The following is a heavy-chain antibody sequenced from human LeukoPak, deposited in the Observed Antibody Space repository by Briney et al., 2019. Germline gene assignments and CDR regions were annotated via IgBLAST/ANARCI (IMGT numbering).Heavy chain of an antibody. J-gene: IGHJ5*02. CDR3: ARALEYRSSYNWFDP. CDR2: ISAYNGNT. D-gene: IGHD6-6*01. CDR1: GGTFSSYA. Sequence: ASVKVSCKASGGTFSSYAFSWVRQAPGQGLGWMGWISAYNGNTNYAQKLQGRVTMTTDTSTSTAYMELRSLRSDDTAVYYCARALEYRSSYNWFDPWGQGTLVTVSS. V-gene: IGHV1-18*01.